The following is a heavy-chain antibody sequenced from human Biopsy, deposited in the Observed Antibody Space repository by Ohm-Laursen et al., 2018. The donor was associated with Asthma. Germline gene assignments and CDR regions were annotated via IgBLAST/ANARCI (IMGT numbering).Heavy chain of an antibody. Sequence: GSLRLSCAASGFTVSRDHMFWVRQAPGKGLEWVSVIYSGGTSHTADSVRGRFTISRDFSKNTLHLQMNSLRAEDTAVYYCARTFHFWSPYHAEHYQLWGQGTLVTVSS. V-gene: IGHV3-53*01. D-gene: IGHD3-3*02. CDR2: IYSGGTS. CDR3: ARTFHFWSPYHAEHYQL. CDR1: GFTVSRDH. J-gene: IGHJ1*01.